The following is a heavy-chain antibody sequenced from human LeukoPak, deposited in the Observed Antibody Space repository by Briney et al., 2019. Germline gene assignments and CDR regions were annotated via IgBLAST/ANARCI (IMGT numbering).Heavy chain of an antibody. D-gene: IGHD2-15*01. Sequence: ASVKVSCKASGYTFTSYGISWVRQAPGQGLEWMGWISAYNGNTNYAQKLQGRVTMTTDTSTSTAYMELRSLRSDDTAVYYCAREAKDNVVVVAATKGEREHWFDRWGQGTLVAVSS. J-gene: IGHJ5*02. CDR1: GYTFTSYG. CDR2: ISAYNGNT. V-gene: IGHV1-18*04. CDR3: AREAKDNVVVVAATKGEREHWFDR.